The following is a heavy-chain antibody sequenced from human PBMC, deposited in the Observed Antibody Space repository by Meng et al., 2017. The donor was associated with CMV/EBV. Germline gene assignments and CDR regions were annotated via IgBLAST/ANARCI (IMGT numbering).Heavy chain of an antibody. V-gene: IGHV4-59*12. Sequence: GSLRLSCTVSGGSISSYYWSWIRQPPGKGLEWIGYIYYSGSTYYNPSLKSRVTISVDTSKNQFSLKLSSVTAADTAVYYCARVRETDIVVVPAANFDYWGQGTLVTVSS. J-gene: IGHJ4*02. CDR3: ARVRETDIVVVPAANFDY. CDR2: IYYSGST. D-gene: IGHD2-2*01. CDR1: GGSISSYY.